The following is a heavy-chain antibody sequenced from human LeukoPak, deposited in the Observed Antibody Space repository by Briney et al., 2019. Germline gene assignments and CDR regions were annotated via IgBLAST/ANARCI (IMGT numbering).Heavy chain of an antibody. V-gene: IGHV4-39*01. D-gene: IGHD1-26*01. CDR2: IYYSGST. J-gene: IGHJ4*02. Sequence: SETLSLTCTLSGGSISSSSYYWGWIRQPPGKGLEWIGSIYYSGSTYYNPSLKSRVTISVDTSKNQFSLKLSSVTAADTAVYYCARLGFRGSYLYYFDYWGQGTLVTVSS. CDR3: ARLGFRGSYLYYFDY. CDR1: GGSISSSSYY.